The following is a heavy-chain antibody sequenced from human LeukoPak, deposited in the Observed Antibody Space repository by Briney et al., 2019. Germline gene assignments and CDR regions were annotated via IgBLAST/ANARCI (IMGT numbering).Heavy chain of an antibody. J-gene: IGHJ4*02. CDR2: ISSGGSTI. CDR1: GFTFSSYK. CDR3: ARAFDY. Sequence: GGSLRLSCAASGFTFSSYKMNRVRQAPGKGLEWVSYISSGGSTIYYADSVKGRFTIPRDNAKNSLYLQMNSLRAEDTAVYYCARAFDYWGQGTLVTVSS. V-gene: IGHV3-48*03.